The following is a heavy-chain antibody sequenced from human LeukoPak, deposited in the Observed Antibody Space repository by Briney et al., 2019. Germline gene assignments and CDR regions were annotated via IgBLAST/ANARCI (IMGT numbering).Heavy chain of an antibody. CDR1: GFTFSIYG. D-gene: IGHD6-19*01. Sequence: GGSLRLSCAASGFTFSIYGMHWVRQAPGKGLEWVALIWFDGTKKYYADSVKGRFTISRDNSKNSLYLQMNSLRTEDTALYYCAKDRGAVAGTGWYYYYYYGMDVWGQGTTVTVSS. CDR3: AKDRGAVAGTGWYYYYYYGMDV. V-gene: IGHV3-30*02. J-gene: IGHJ6*02. CDR2: IWFDGTKK.